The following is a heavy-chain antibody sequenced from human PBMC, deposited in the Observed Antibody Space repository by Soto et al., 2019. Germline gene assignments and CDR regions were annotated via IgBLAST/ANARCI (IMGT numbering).Heavy chain of an antibody. CDR2: IDPSDSYT. CDR3: ARLPRPSIAVAGIDY. D-gene: IGHD6-19*01. CDR1: GYSFTSYW. Sequence: GESLKISCKGSGYSFTSYWISWVRQMPGKGLEWMGRIDPSDSYTNYSSSFQGHVTISADKSISTAYLQWSSLKASDTAMYYCARLPRPSIAVAGIDYWGQGTLVTVSS. J-gene: IGHJ4*02. V-gene: IGHV5-10-1*01.